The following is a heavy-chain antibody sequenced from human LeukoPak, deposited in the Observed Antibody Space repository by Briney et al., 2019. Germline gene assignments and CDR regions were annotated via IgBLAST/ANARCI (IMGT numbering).Heavy chain of an antibody. CDR2: IYYSGST. D-gene: IGHD3-3*01. J-gene: IGHJ5*02. V-gene: IGHV4-59*01. Sequence: PSETLSLTCTVSGGSISSYYWSWIRQPPGKGLEWIGYIYYSGSTNYNPSLKSRVTISVDTSKNQFSLKLSSVTAADTAVYYCARGRNTIFADWLDPWGQGTLVTVSS. CDR1: GGSISSYY. CDR3: ARGRNTIFADWLDP.